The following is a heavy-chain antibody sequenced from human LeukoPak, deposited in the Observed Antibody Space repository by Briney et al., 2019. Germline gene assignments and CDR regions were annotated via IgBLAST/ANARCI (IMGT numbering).Heavy chain of an antibody. CDR3: ANYGSGYFYY. D-gene: IGHD3-3*01. V-gene: IGHV3-74*01. Sequence: TGGSLRLSCAASGFTFSSNWMHWVRQAPGKGLVWVSRIKSDGSSTNYADSVRGRFTISRDNAKNTLYLQMNSLRAEDTAVYYCANYGSGYFYYWGQGTLVTVSS. CDR1: GFTFSSNW. CDR2: IKSDGSST. J-gene: IGHJ4*02.